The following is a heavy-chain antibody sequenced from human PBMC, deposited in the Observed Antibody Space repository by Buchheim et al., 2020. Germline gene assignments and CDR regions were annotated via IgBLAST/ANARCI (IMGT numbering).Heavy chain of an antibody. D-gene: IGHD1-1*01. CDR1: GYTFTGYY. CDR2: INPNSGGT. J-gene: IGHJ6*01. V-gene: IGHV1-2*04. Sequence: QVQLVQSGAEVKKPGASVKVSCKASGYTFTGYYMHWVRQAPGQGLEWMGWINPNSGGTNYAQKFQGLVTMTRDTSISTVYMELSRLRSDDTAVYYCARESEAGTTSADYYYYGMDVWGQGTT. CDR3: ARESEAGTTSADYYYYGMDV.